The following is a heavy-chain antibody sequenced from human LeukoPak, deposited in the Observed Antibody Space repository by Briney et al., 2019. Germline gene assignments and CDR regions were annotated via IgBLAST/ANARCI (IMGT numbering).Heavy chain of an antibody. J-gene: IGHJ5*02. Sequence: ERSLRLSCAASGFSLWTSGIHWVRQAPGKGLEWLSLTTHDGMYTNYADSVKGRFTISTDISKNTVYLQMNSLRPEDTAVYYCTKGGGISANPLDPWGQGTLVIVSS. D-gene: IGHD4-23*01. CDR1: GFSLWTSG. CDR2: TTHDGMYT. V-gene: IGHV3-30*18. CDR3: TKGGGISANPLDP.